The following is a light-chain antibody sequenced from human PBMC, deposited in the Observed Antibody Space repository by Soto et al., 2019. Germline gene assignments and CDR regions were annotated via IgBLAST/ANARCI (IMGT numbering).Light chain of an antibody. CDR1: QNVNNR. Sequence: EILLTQYPGSLSVFPGERASLSCRASQNVNNRLAWHQQKAGQAPRLLISGASSRATGIPVRLSASGCGSAFTLTISMLESEDFALYYCQQYAEGTPITFGQETRLDIK. CDR3: QQYAEGTPIT. V-gene: IGKV3-20*01. CDR2: GAS. J-gene: IGKJ5*01.